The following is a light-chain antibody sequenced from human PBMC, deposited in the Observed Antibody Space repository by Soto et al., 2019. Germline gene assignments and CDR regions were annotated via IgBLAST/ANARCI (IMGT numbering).Light chain of an antibody. J-gene: IGKJ4*01. Sequence: IVMTHSPVTLSVSPLERATLSFRASQNISRSLAWYQQKPGQGPSLLIYGASSRATGIPDRFSGSGSGTDFTLTISRLEPEDFAMYYCQQYGYLVTFGGGTKVDIK. CDR1: QNISRS. CDR3: QQYGYLVT. V-gene: IGKV3-20*01. CDR2: GAS.